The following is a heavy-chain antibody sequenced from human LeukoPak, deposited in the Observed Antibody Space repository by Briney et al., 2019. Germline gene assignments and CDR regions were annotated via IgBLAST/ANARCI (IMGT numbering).Heavy chain of an antibody. CDR1: GFTFSIYS. Sequence: GGSLRLSCVASGFTFSIYSMNWVRQAPGKGLEWVPSISRTNTYKNYADPVKGRFTISRDNSKNTLYLQMNSLRAEDTAVYYCATEPSIAVAGTDYWGQGTLVTVSS. CDR2: ISRTNTYK. J-gene: IGHJ4*02. V-gene: IGHV3-21*01. CDR3: ATEPSIAVAGTDY. D-gene: IGHD6-19*01.